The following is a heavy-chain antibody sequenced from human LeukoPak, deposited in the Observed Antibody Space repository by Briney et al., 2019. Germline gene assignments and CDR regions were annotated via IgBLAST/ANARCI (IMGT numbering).Heavy chain of an antibody. V-gene: IGHV4-59*08. D-gene: IGHD4-11*01. CDR1: GGSLSSYY. Sequence: SETLSLTCAVSGGSLSSYYWSWLRQPPGKGLEWIGYIYYSGSTNYNPSLKSRVTISVDTSKNQFSLKLSSVTAADTAVYYCAGFPYSNYDNSDYWGQGTLVTVSS. CDR2: IYYSGST. J-gene: IGHJ4*02. CDR3: AGFPYSNYDNSDY.